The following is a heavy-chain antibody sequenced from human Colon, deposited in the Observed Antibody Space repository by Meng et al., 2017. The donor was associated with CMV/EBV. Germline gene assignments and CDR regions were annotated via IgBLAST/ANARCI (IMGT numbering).Heavy chain of an antibody. CDR3: ARDYSSGFDS. J-gene: IGHJ4*02. CDR2: IVSNNNYI. D-gene: IGHD6-19*01. CDR1: GFTFSTYS. Sequence: EVQVVESGGGLVKPGGSLRLSCAASGFTFSTYSMNWVRQAPGKGLEWVSSIVSNNNYIYYADSVKGRFTISRDNAKNSVYLQMNSLTVEDTAVYYCARDYSSGFDSWGQGTLVTVSS. V-gene: IGHV3-21*01.